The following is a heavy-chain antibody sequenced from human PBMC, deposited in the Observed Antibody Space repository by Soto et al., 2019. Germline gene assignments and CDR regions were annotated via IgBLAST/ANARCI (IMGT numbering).Heavy chain of an antibody. CDR2: ISAYNGNT. D-gene: IGHD3-10*01. CDR1: AYTFTIYC. CDR3: ARAFAGSYSGY. Sequence: ASVKLSCKASAYTFTIYCISWVRQAPGQGLEWMGWISAYNGNTNYAQKLQGRVTMTTDTSTSTAYMELRSLRSDDTAVYYCARAFAGSYSGYWGQGTLVTVSS. V-gene: IGHV1-18*01. J-gene: IGHJ4*02.